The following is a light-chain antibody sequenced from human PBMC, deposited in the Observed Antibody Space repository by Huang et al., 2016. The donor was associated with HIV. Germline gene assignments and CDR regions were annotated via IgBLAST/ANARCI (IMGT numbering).Light chain of an antibody. J-gene: IGKJ4*01. CDR2: GAS. CDR1: QTFLYNSKSDSF. CDR3: QQYSTIPT. V-gene: IGKV4-1*01. Sequence: DIVVTQSPDSLAVSLGARATINCKSSQTFLYNSKSDSFIAWYHQRPGQSPKLLIHGASARQSGVPERVSGSVSETNFTLTINGLQPEDVAIYFCQQYSTIPTFGGGTKVDI.